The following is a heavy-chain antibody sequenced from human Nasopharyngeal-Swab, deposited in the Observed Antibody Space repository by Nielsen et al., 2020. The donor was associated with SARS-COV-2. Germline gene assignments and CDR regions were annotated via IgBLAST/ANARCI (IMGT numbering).Heavy chain of an antibody. Sequence: ASVKVSCKASGYTFTSYGISWVRQAPGQGLEWMGWINPNSGGTNYAQKFQGRVTMTRDTSISTAYMELSRLRSDDTAVYYCARSRVFVVVPADYVDSRDAFDIWGQGTMVTVSS. CDR1: GYTFTSYG. J-gene: IGHJ3*02. CDR3: ARSRVFVVVPADYVDSRDAFDI. CDR2: INPNSGGT. V-gene: IGHV1-2*02. D-gene: IGHD2-2*01.